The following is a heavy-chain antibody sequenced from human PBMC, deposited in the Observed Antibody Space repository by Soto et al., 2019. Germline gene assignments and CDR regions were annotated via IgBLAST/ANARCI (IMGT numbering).Heavy chain of an antibody. D-gene: IGHD1-26*01. V-gene: IGHV1-69*18. Sequence: QVQLVQSGAEVKKPGSSVKVSCKASGDTFNVYAFTWVRQAPGQGLEWMGKIIPISGTPNYAQNFQARITITADDSTSTTYMELSSLRFDDTAIYYCARDAPGIVGASYYWGQGTLATVSS. CDR3: ARDAPGIVGASYY. CDR1: GDTFNVYA. J-gene: IGHJ4*02. CDR2: IIPISGTP.